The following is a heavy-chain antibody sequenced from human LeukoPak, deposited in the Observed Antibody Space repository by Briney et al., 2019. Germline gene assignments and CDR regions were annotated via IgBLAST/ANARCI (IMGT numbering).Heavy chain of an antibody. CDR2: IWYDGSNK. CDR3: ARDRRAWSSSSGVGDY. Sequence: GSLRLSCAASGFTFSSYGMHWVRQAPGKGLEWVAVIWYDGSNKYYADSVKGRFTISRDNSKNTLYLQMNSLRAEDTAVYYCARDRRAWSSSSGVGDYWGQGTLVTVSS. J-gene: IGHJ4*02. CDR1: GFTFSSYG. D-gene: IGHD6-6*01. V-gene: IGHV3-33*01.